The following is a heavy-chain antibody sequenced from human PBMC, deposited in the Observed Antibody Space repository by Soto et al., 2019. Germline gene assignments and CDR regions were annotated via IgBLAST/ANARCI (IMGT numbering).Heavy chain of an antibody. CDR1: GYTFTSYD. J-gene: IGHJ6*02. Sequence: QVQLVQSGAEVKKPGASVKVSCTASGYTFTSYDINWVRQATGQGLEWMGWMNPNSGNTGYAQKFQGRVTMTRNTAISTAYIELSSLRSEDTAVYYSARSPLLVRGANLADYCMDVWGQGTTVTVSS. D-gene: IGHD6-13*01. CDR3: ARSPLLVRGANLADYCMDV. CDR2: MNPNSGNT. V-gene: IGHV1-8*01.